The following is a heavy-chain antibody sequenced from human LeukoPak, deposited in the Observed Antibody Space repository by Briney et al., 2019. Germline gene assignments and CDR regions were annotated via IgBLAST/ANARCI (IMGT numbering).Heavy chain of an antibody. Sequence: PSDTLSLTCAVYGGSFSGYYWSWIRQPPGKGLEWIGEINHSGSTNYNPSLKSRVTISVDTSKNQFSLKLSSVTAEDTAVYYCARFNTMVRGVTQYYYGMDVWGKGTTVTVSS. J-gene: IGHJ6*04. CDR3: ARFNTMVRGVTQYYYGMDV. D-gene: IGHD3-10*01. CDR2: INHSGST. V-gene: IGHV4-34*01. CDR1: GGSFSGYY.